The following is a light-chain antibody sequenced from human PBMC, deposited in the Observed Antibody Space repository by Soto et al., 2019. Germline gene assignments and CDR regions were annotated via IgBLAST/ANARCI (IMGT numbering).Light chain of an antibody. J-gene: IGLJ3*02. CDR3: CSYAGSSTLVV. CDR1: TSDVGGYNF. V-gene: IGLV2-11*01. CDR2: DVT. Sequence: QSALTQPRSVSGSPGQSVTISCTGTTSDVGGYNFVSWYQQHPSKAPKLMIYDVTKRPSGVPDRFSGSKSGSTASLTITGLEAEDEADYYCCSYAGSSTLVVFGGGTKLTVL.